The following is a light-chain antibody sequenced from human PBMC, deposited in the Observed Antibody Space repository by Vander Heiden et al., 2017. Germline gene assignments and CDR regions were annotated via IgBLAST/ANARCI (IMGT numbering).Light chain of an antibody. V-gene: IGLV3-1*01. CDR3: QAWDSSHVV. CDR2: QDS. CDR1: KLGDKY. J-gene: IGLJ2*01. Sequence: DELTQPVSVPVSSGQTACITCSGDKLGDKYACWYQQKPGQTPVLFIYQDSKRRARIPERFSGSNSWNTATLTISGTQAMDEDYYDAQAWDSSHVVFGGGTKLTVL.